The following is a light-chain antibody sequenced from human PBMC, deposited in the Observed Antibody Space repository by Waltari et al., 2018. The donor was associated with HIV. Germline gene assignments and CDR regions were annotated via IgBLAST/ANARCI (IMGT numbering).Light chain of an antibody. Sequence: QSALPQPASLSGSPGQSTTIPPSGATSDVGHYNFVSWYQQPPGSAPKLLIHEFTKRAAGASTRFSGSKSGKTAYLTISGLQAEDEADYYCSSYVSSNTVVFGGGTKLTVL. CDR1: TSDVGHYNF. CDR2: EFT. J-gene: IGLJ2*01. CDR3: SSYVSSNTVV. V-gene: IGLV2-14*03.